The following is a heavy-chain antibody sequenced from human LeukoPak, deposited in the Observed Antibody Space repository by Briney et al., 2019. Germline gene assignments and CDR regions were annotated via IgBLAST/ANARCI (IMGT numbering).Heavy chain of an antibody. CDR2: ISWNSGSI. Sequence: GGSLRLSCAASGFTFDDYAMHWVRQAPGKGLEWVSGISWNSGSIGYAESVKGRFTISRDNAKNSLYLQMNSLRAEDTALYYCAKDMGDYYYGMDVWGQGTTVTVSS. D-gene: IGHD1-26*01. CDR1: GFTFDDYA. J-gene: IGHJ6*02. V-gene: IGHV3-9*01. CDR3: AKDMGDYYYGMDV.